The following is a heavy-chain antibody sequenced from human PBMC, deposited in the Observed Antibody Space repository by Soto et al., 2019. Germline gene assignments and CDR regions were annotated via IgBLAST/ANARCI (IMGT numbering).Heavy chain of an antibody. CDR2: IVPVLGVP. J-gene: IGHJ4*02. D-gene: IGHD3-10*01. V-gene: IGHV1-69*04. CDR1: GGAFSTYP. Sequence: QVQLVQSGAEVMKPGSSVKVSCMPSGGAFSTYPLSWVRQAPGQGLEWMGRIVPVLGVPNYAQRFQGRVTMTADKDPNKAYVELRSVGFEDTAVYDCGRDRYAYGSGGTIDSWGQGTLVTVSS. CDR3: GRDRYAYGSGGTIDS.